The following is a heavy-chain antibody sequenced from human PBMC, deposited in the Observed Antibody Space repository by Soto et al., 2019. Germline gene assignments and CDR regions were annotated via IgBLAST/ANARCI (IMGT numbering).Heavy chain of an antibody. J-gene: IGHJ1*01. CDR3: ARWGTTGGLDV. V-gene: IGHV3-30*19. D-gene: IGHD3-16*01. CDR1: GFTFRSYV. Sequence: QVHLVESGGGVVQPGTSLRVSCVGAGFTFRSYVIHWVRQAPGKGLEWVALTSYDGSGKYYGDSVRGRFNISRDNSRNTVDLQIDSLRLEDTALYYCARWGTTGGLDVWGQGTLVSVSS. CDR2: TSYDGSGK.